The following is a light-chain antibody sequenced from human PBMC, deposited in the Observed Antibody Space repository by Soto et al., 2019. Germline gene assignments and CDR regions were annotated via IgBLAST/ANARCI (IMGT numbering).Light chain of an antibody. CDR2: EVT. CDR1: SSDVGGYNS. J-gene: IGLJ1*01. CDR3: SSYTSSSTRV. V-gene: IGLV2-14*01. Sequence: QSVLTQPASVSGPPGQSITISCTGTSSDVGGYNSVSWYQQHPGKAPKLVIYEVTNRPSGISNRFSGSKSGNTASLTISGLQAEDEADYYCSSYTSSSTRVFGTGTKVTVL.